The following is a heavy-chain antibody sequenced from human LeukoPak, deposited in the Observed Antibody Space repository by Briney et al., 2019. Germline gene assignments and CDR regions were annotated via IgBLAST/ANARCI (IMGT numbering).Heavy chain of an antibody. CDR2: ISGSGGST. CDR3: AKDSEGSGSYYDY. V-gene: IGHV3-23*01. Sequence: GGSLRLSCAASGVTFSSYAMSWVRQAPGKGLEWVSAISGSGGSTYYADSVKGRFTISRDNSKNTLYLQMNSLRAEDTAVYYCAKDSEGSGSYYDYWGQGTLVTVSS. D-gene: IGHD3-10*01. J-gene: IGHJ4*02. CDR1: GVTFSSYA.